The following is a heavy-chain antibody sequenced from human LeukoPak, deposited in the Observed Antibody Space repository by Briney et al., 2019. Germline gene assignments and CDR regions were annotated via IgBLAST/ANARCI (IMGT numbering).Heavy chain of an antibody. CDR3: ARAVNYDYVWRSYRLYYFDY. CDR1: GFTFSSYG. Sequence: GGSLRLSCAASGFTFSSYGMQWVRQAPGKGLEWVAVISYDGSNKYYADSVKGRFTISRANSKNTLYLKMNSLRAEDTAVYYCARAVNYDYVWRSYRLYYFDYWGQGTLVTVSS. CDR2: ISYDGSNK. J-gene: IGHJ4*02. D-gene: IGHD3-16*02. V-gene: IGHV3-30*03.